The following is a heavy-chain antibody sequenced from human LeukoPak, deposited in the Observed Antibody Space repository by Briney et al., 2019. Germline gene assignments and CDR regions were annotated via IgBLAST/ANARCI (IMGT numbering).Heavy chain of an antibody. Sequence: PGGSLRLSCAASGFTFSSYAMHWVRQAPGKGLEGVAVISYDGSNKYYADSVKGRFTISRDNSKNTLYLQMNSLRAEDTAVYYCVRGGYSYGEGFDYWGQGTLVTVSS. CDR1: GFTFSSYA. J-gene: IGHJ4*02. V-gene: IGHV3-30-3*01. CDR3: VRGGYSYGEGFDY. D-gene: IGHD5-18*01. CDR2: ISYDGSNK.